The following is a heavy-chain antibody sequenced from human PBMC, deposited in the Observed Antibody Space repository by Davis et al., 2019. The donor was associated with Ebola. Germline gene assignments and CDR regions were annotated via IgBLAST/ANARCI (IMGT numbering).Heavy chain of an antibody. D-gene: IGHD5-12*01. CDR2: LSGSGRNT. V-gene: IGHV3-23*01. CDR1: GFTFSNYA. Sequence: PGGSLRLSCAGSGFTFSNYAMSWVRQAPGKGLEWVSGLSGSGRNTYYADSVKGRFTISRDKSRNTVYLQMDSLRADDTAFYYCAGGGYTGFRDSWGQGTLVTVSS. J-gene: IGHJ4*02. CDR3: AGGGYTGFRDS.